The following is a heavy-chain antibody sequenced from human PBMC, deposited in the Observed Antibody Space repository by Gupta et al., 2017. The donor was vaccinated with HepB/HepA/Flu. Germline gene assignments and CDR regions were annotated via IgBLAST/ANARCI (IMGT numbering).Heavy chain of an antibody. D-gene: IGHD6-13*01. Sequence: EVQLVESGGGLVKPGGSLRLSCAASGFTFSRYSMNWVRQAPGKGLEWVSAITSSSTYIFYADSVKGRFTISRDNSNNSLYLQMNSLRVEDTAVYYCVRDHRTQLWPPIEAPGTDFDSWGQGTLVTVSS. CDR3: VRDHRTQLWPPIEAPGTDFDS. CDR1: GFTFSRYS. CDR2: ITSSSTYI. V-gene: IGHV3-21*01. J-gene: IGHJ4*02.